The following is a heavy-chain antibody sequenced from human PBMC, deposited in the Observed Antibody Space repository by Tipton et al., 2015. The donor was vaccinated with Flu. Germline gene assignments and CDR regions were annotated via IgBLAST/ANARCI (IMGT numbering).Heavy chain of an antibody. Sequence: RSLRLSCAASGFTFSSYAMHWVRQAPGKGLEWVAVISYDGSNKYYADPVKGRFTIARDNSKNTLYLQMNSLRAEDTAVYYCARGEGWYYDILNGIDYWGQGTLVTVSS. CDR1: GFTFSSYA. D-gene: IGHD3-9*01. CDR3: ARGEGWYYDILNGIDY. J-gene: IGHJ4*02. V-gene: IGHV3-30*04. CDR2: ISYDGSNK.